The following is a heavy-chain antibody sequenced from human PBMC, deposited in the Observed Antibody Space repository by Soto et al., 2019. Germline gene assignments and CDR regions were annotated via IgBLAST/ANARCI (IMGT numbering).Heavy chain of an antibody. Sequence: QVQLVESGGGVVQPGRSLRLSCAASGFTFSSYGMHWVRQAPGKGLEWVAVIWYDGSNKYYADSVKGRFTISRDNSKNTLYLQMNILRAEDTAVYYCARGIRDGYNFFHDYWGQGTLVTVSS. CDR3: ARGIRDGYNFFHDY. CDR2: IWYDGSNK. V-gene: IGHV3-33*01. J-gene: IGHJ4*02. D-gene: IGHD5-12*01. CDR1: GFTFSSYG.